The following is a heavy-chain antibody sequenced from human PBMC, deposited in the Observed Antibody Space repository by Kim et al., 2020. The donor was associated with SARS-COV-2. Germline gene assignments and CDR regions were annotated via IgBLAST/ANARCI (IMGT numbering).Heavy chain of an antibody. V-gene: IGHV1-2*02. D-gene: IGHD5-18*01. CDR3: ARVQAQLWFSGDACDI. CDR2: INPNSGGT. J-gene: IGHJ3*02. CDR1: GYTFTGYY. Sequence: VKVSCKASGYTFTGYYMHWVRQAPGQGLEWMGWINPNSGGTNYAQKFQGRVTMTRDTSISTAYMELSRLRSDDTAVYYCARVQAQLWFSGDACDIWGQGTMVTVSS.